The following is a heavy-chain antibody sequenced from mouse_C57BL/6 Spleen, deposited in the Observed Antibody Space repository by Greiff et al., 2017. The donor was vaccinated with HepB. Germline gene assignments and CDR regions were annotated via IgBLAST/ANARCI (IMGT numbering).Heavy chain of an antibody. Sequence: QVQLKESGAELARPGASVKLSCKASGYTFTSYGISWVKQRTGQGLEWIGEIYPRSGNTYYNEKFKGKATLTADKSSSTAYMELRSLTSEDSAVYFCARKELTGTSDWYFDVWGTGTTVTVSS. J-gene: IGHJ1*03. CDR1: GYTFTSYG. CDR3: ARKELTGTSDWYFDV. CDR2: IYPRSGNT. D-gene: IGHD4-1*01. V-gene: IGHV1-81*01.